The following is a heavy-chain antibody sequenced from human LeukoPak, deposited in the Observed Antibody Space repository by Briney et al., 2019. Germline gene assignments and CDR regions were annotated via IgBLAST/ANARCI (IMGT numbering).Heavy chain of an antibody. CDR1: GFAFRNYG. Sequence: GGSLRLSCSASGFAFRNYGMAWVRQAPGKGLDFVSAVNAKGDVTFYADSVKGRFTMSRDNSKNTLYLQMNSLRAEDTAVYCCAKEKGDGLPFDYWGQGTLITVSS. J-gene: IGHJ4*02. CDR2: VNAKGDVT. CDR3: AKEKGDGLPFDY. D-gene: IGHD5-24*01. V-gene: IGHV3-23*01.